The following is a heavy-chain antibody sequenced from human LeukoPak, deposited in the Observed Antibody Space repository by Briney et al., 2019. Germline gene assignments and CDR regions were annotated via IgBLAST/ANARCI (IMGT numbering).Heavy chain of an antibody. CDR2: INPNSGGT. D-gene: IGHD2-2*01. CDR3: ARVFSGTSWYQFDP. Sequence: GASVKVSCKASGYTFSGYYMHWVRQAPGQGLEWMGWINPNSGGTNYAQKFQGRVTMTRDTSISTAYMELSRLRSDDTAVYYCARVFSGTSWYQFDPWGQGTLVTVSS. CDR1: GYTFSGYY. J-gene: IGHJ5*02. V-gene: IGHV1-2*02.